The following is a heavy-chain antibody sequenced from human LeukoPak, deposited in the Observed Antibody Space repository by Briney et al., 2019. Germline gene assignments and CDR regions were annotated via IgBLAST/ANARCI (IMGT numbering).Heavy chain of an antibody. D-gene: IGHD3-22*01. Sequence: TSSETLSLTCTVSGGSISSYYWNWIRQPPGKGLEWIGYIYYSGSTNYNPSLKSRVTMSVDTSKNQFSLNLSSVTAADTAFYYCARGRLAYYDRSGLDCWGQGTLVTVSS. V-gene: IGHV4-59*01. J-gene: IGHJ4*02. CDR1: GGSISSYY. CDR2: IYYSGST. CDR3: ARGRLAYYDRSGLDC.